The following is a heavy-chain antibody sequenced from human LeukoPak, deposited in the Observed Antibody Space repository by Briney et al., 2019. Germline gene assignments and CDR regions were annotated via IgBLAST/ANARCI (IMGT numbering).Heavy chain of an antibody. V-gene: IGHV1-2*06. CDR2: INPNSGGT. J-gene: IGHJ4*02. CDR3: ARVQYYYDSSGYYLGSVIDY. Sequence: ASVKVSCKASGYTFTGYYMHWVRQAPGQGLEWMGRINPNSGGTNYAQKFQGRVTMTRDTSISTAYMELSRLRSDDTAVYYCARVQYYYDSSGYYLGSVIDYWGQGTPVTVSS. CDR1: GYTFTGYY. D-gene: IGHD3-22*01.